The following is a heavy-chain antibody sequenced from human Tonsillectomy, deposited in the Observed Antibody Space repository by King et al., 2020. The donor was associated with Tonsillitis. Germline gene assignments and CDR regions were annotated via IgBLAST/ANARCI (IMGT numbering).Heavy chain of an antibody. D-gene: IGHD6-19*01. CDR3: ANYYSSGWYYFDQ. CDR2: IYYSGSI. Sequence: QLQESGPGLVKPSETLSLTCTVSGGSISSSNYYWGWIRQPPGKGLEWIGSIYYSGSIYYNPSLKSRVTISVDTSKNQFSLKLSSVTAADTAVYYCANYYSSGWYYFDQWGQGTLVTVSS. V-gene: IGHV4-39*01. CDR1: GGSISSSNYY. J-gene: IGHJ4*02.